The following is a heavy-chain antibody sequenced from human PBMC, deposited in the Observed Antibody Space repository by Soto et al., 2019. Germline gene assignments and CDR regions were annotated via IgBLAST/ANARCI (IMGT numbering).Heavy chain of an antibody. J-gene: IGHJ4*02. CDR1: GASISGSYYY. CDR3: ATSQKGYNWNYFDH. Sequence: SETLSLSCAVSGASISGSYYYWAWLRQFPGKGPEWIGSVFYTGFTSYNPSLESRVSVSVDTSKSQFSLKLSAVTAADTAVYYCATSQKGYNWNYFDHWGQGALVTVSS. D-gene: IGHD1-20*01. CDR2: VFYTGFT. V-gene: IGHV4-39*01.